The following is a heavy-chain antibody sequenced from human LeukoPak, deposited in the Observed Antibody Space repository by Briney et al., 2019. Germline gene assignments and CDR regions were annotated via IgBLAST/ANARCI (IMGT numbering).Heavy chain of an antibody. CDR1: GFTFSGYV. Sequence: GGSLRLSCAASGFTFSGYVMTWVRQAPGKGLECVSSITFSSSHIYYADSVKGRFTISRDNSKNTFYLQMNSLRAEDTAVFYCAKVLVGDDYGDYVFDYWGQGTRVTVSS. V-gene: IGHV3-21*04. J-gene: IGHJ4*02. D-gene: IGHD4-17*01. CDR3: AKVLVGDDYGDYVFDY. CDR2: ITFSSSHI.